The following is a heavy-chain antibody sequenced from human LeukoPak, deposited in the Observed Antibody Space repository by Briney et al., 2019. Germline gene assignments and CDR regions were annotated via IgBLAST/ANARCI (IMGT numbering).Heavy chain of an antibody. D-gene: IGHD6-13*01. CDR3: ARGTYSSSWHP. CDR1: GFTFSSYA. V-gene: IGHV3-53*04. CDR2: IYSGGST. Sequence: TGGSLRLSCAASGFTFSSYAMSWVRQAPGKGLSWVSVIYSGGSTYYADSVKGRFTISRHNSKNTLYLQMNSLRAEDTAVYYCARGTYSSSWHPWGQGTLVTVSS. J-gene: IGHJ5*02.